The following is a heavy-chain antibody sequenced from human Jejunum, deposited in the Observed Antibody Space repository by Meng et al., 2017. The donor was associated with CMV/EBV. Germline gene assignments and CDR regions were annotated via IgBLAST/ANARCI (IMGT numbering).Heavy chain of an antibody. CDR1: GFTFSDRF. Sequence: EVQLMESGGGLVQPGGSLRLSCAVSGFTFSDRFMDWVRQAPGKGLEWVGRTRNKGNSYTTEYAASVKGRFTISRDDSKNSLYLQMNSLKTEDTAVYYCARDLRDSSGYYYIDYWGQGTLFTVSS. CDR3: ARDLRDSSGYYYIDY. V-gene: IGHV3-72*01. D-gene: IGHD3-22*01. CDR2: TRNKGNSYTT. J-gene: IGHJ4*02.